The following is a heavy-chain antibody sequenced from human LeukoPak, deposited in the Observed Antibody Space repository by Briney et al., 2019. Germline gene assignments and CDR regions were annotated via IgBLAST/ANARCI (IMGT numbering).Heavy chain of an antibody. CDR1: GGSIRSSYYY. CDR3: ARGIRRITMIVVVINDRNWFDP. CDR2: INHSGST. D-gene: IGHD3-22*01. V-gene: IGHV4-39*07. Sequence: SETLSLTCTVSGGSIRSSYYYWGWIRQPPGKGLEWIGEINHSGSTNYNPSLKSRVTISVDTSKNQFSLKLSSVTAADTAVYYCARGIRRITMIVVVINDRNWFDPWGQGTLVTVSS. J-gene: IGHJ5*02.